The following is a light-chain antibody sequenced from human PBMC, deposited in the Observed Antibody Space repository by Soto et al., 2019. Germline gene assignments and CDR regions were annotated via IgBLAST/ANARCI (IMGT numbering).Light chain of an antibody. CDR1: QTISTS. J-gene: IGKJ5*01. CDR3: QQTYATPIT. Sequence: DIQMTPSPPSLSSSVGDRVAITCRASQTISTSLNWYRQRPGQAPNLLIYAASNLQSGVPSRFSGSGSGTDFTLTISSLQPEDFATYYCQQTYATPITFGQGTRLEIK. V-gene: IGKV1-39*01. CDR2: AAS.